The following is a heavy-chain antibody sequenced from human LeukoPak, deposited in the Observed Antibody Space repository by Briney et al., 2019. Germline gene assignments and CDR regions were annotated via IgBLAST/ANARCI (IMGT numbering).Heavy chain of an antibody. CDR2: FDPEDGET. CDR3: ATVRSYWFDP. J-gene: IGHJ5*02. V-gene: IGHV1-24*01. CDR1: GYTLTELS. D-gene: IGHD3-10*01. Sequence: ASGKVSCKVSGYTLTELSMHWVRQAPGKGGEWLGGFDPEDGETIYAQKFQGRVTMTEDTSTDTAYMELNSLRSEHTAVYYCATVRSYWFDPWGQGTLVTVSS.